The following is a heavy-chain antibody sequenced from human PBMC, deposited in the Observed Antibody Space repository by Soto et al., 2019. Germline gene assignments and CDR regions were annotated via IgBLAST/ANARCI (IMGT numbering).Heavy chain of an antibody. Sequence: EVQLLESGGGLVQPGGSLRLSCAASGFTFSSYGTTWVRQAPGKGLEWVSFSSATGAGTYYADSVKGRFTISRDNSKNTLYLQMTSLSADDTAVYYCAKDRLAGGNYGFYSDFWGQGALVIVSS. CDR1: GFTFSSYG. CDR3: AKDRLAGGNYGFYSDF. V-gene: IGHV3-23*01. D-gene: IGHD1-7*01. CDR2: SSATGAGT. J-gene: IGHJ4*02.